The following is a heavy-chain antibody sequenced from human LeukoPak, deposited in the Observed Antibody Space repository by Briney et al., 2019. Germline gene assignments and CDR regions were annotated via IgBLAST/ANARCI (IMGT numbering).Heavy chain of an antibody. D-gene: IGHD6-13*01. Sequence: ASVKVSCKASGYTYTGYYMHWVRPPPGQGLEWMGWINPNSGGTNYAQKFQGSVTMTRDTSISTAYMELSRLRSDYTAVYYCARDPGSSSSNYFDYWGQGTLVTVSS. CDR2: INPNSGGT. V-gene: IGHV1-2*02. CDR3: ARDPGSSSSNYFDY. J-gene: IGHJ4*02. CDR1: GYTYTGYY.